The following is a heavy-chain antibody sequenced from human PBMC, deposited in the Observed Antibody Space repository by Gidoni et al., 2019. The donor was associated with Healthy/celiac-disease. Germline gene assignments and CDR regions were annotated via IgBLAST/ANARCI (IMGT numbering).Heavy chain of an antibody. V-gene: IGHV4-39*01. J-gene: IGHJ3*02. CDR3: ARHSGYGSGSSDACDI. Sequence: QLQLQESGPGLVKPSETLSLTCTVSGGSISSSSYYWGWIRQPPGKGLEWIGSIYYSGSTYYNPSLKSRVTISVDTSKNQFSLKRSSVTAADTAVYYCARHSGYGSGSSDACDIWGQGTMVTVSS. CDR1: GGSISSSSYY. CDR2: IYYSGST. D-gene: IGHD3-10*01.